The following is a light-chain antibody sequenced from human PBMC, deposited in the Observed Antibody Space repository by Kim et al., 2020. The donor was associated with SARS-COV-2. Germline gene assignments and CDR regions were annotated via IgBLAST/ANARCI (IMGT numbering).Light chain of an antibody. CDR2: GAS. CDR1: QRVTSN. V-gene: IGKV3-15*01. J-gene: IGKJ2*01. Sequence: VAPGERASHWCRASQRVTSNVAWYQQKPGQAPRLLIYGASIRATGIPDRFSGSESGTEFTLTISSLQSEDFALYYCQQYNRWPPYIFGQGTKLEIK. CDR3: QQYNRWPPYI.